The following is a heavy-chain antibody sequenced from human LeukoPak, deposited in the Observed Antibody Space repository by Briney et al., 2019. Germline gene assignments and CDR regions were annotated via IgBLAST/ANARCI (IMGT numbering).Heavy chain of an antibody. V-gene: IGHV3-30*03. Sequence: GKSLRLSCVVSGFTLSSHGMHWVRQAPGKGLEWVAVISYDGGKKSYADSVKGRFTISRDNSKNTLYLQMDSLRVEDTAIYYCARDRAWDYFDSWDQGPLVTVSS. CDR1: GFTLSSHG. D-gene: IGHD1-26*01. J-gene: IGHJ4*02. CDR3: ARDRAWDYFDS. CDR2: ISYDGGKK.